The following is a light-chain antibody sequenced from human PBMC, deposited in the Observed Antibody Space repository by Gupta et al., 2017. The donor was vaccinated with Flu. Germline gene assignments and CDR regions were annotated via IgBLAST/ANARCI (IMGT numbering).Light chain of an antibody. J-gene: IGLJ3*02. CDR1: SSNIGSNT. CDR3: SAWDDSMNGHWV. CDR2: SNS. Sequence: HSLLTHPPSASVTPAQTVTITCTGSSSNIGSNTVNWYQQLPGTAPKLLIYSNSQRPSGVPDRFSGSNSRTSASLAISRLQSEDEADYDCSAWDDSMNGHWVFGGGTKLTVL. V-gene: IGLV1-44*01.